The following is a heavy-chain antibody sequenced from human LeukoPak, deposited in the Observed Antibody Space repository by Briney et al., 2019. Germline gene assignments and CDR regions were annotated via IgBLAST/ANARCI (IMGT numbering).Heavy chain of an antibody. Sequence: PSETLSLTCTVSGGSISSYYWSWIRQPPGKGLEWIGYIYYSGSTNYNPSLKSRVTISVDTSKNQFSLKLSSVTAADTAVYYCASERWNYGDKVRGDVWFDPWGQGTLVTVSS. CDR1: GGSISSYY. CDR2: IYYSGST. D-gene: IGHD4-17*01. V-gene: IGHV4-59*01. J-gene: IGHJ5*02. CDR3: ASERWNYGDKVRGDVWFDP.